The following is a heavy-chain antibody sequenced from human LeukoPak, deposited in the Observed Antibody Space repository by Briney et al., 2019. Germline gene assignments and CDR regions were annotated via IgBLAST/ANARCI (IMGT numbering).Heavy chain of an antibody. D-gene: IGHD3-22*01. CDR3: DSTMIVVALFDY. CDR2: FDPEDGET. V-gene: IGHV1-24*01. Sequence: ASVKVSCKVSGYTLTELSMHWVRQAPGKGLEWMGGFDPEDGETIYAQKFQGRVTMTEDTSTDTAYMELSSLRSEDTAVYYRDSTMIVVALFDYWGQATLATVYS. J-gene: IGHJ4*02. CDR1: GYTLTELS.